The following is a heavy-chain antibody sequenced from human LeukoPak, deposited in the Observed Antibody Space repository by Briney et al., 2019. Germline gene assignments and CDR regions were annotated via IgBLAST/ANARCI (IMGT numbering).Heavy chain of an antibody. Sequence: SETLSLTCAVCGGSFSGYYWSWIRQPPGKGLEWIGEINHSGSTNYNPSLKSRVTISVDTSKNQFSLKLSSVTAADTAVYYCARGEAPPDFWSGKEYDYWGQGTLVTVSS. D-gene: IGHD3-3*01. CDR1: GGSFSGYY. CDR3: ARGEAPPDFWSGKEYDY. J-gene: IGHJ4*02. CDR2: INHSGST. V-gene: IGHV4-34*01.